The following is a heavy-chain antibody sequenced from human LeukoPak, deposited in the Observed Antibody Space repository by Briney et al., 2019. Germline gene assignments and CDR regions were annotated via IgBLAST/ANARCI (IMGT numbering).Heavy chain of an antibody. CDR1: GGSMTTHH. CDR2: VFYSGRT. D-gene: IGHD5-18*01. CDR3: TTIKRGNIFGYFDF. Sequence: SEALSLTCTVSGGSMTTHHWNWIRQTPGKGLEWIGYVFYSGRTKVNPPLKRRVTLSADTSKNQLSLRLSSVTAADTAVYYCTTIKRGNIFGYFDFWGQGILVTVSS. V-gene: IGHV4-59*11. J-gene: IGHJ4*02.